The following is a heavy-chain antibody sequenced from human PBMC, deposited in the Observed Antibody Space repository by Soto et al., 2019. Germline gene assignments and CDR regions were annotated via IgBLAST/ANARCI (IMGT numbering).Heavy chain of an antibody. CDR3: ARVSAVSAEYYFDY. Sequence: QVQLRESGPGLMRPPQTLSLTCTVSGASVTSTGYYWTWIRQSPGKGLEWLGYILHNGNADYSPSLETRLSISLDSSKNQFSLKVNSVSAVDTAIYFCARVSAVSAEYYFDYWGQGALVTVSS. V-gene: IGHV4-30-4*01. CDR2: ILHNGNA. CDR1: GASVTSTGYY. J-gene: IGHJ4*02. D-gene: IGHD6-19*01.